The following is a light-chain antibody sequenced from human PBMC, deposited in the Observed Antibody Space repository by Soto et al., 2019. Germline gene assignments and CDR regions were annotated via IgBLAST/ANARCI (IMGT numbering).Light chain of an antibody. Sequence: QAVVTQEPSLTLSPGGTVTLTCGPSTGTVTSGHYPYWFQVKPGQAPRTLLYDINNKHSWTPARFSGSLLGGKAALTLSGAQPEDEADYYCLLSYSGPSIFGRGTQLTVL. CDR1: TGTVTSGHY. V-gene: IGLV7-46*01. CDR3: LLSYSGPSI. CDR2: DIN. J-gene: IGLJ7*01.